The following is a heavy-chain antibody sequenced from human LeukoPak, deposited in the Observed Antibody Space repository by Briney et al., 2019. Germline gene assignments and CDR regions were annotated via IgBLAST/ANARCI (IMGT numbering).Heavy chain of an antibody. CDR2: ISGSGGST. CDR3: AKGMTTVTTFGLDY. CDR1: GFTFSSYA. Sequence: PGGSLRLSCAASGFTFSSYAMSCVRQAPGKGLEWVSTISGSGGSTYYADSVKGRFTISRDNSKNTLYLQMNSLRAEDTAVYYCAKGMTTVTTFGLDYWGQGTLVTVSS. D-gene: IGHD4-17*01. V-gene: IGHV3-23*01. J-gene: IGHJ4*02.